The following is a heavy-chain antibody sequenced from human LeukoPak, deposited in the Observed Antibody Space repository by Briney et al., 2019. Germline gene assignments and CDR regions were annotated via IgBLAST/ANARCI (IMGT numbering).Heavy chain of an antibody. D-gene: IGHD6-19*01. V-gene: IGHV3-33*01. Sequence: GGSLRLSCAASGFTFSSYGMHWVRQAPGKGLEWVAVIWYDGSNKYYADSVKGRFTISRDNSKNTLYLQTNSLRAEDTAVYYCARGPPSGWYYFDYWGQGTLVTVSS. CDR3: ARGPPSGWYYFDY. J-gene: IGHJ4*02. CDR2: IWYDGSNK. CDR1: GFTFSSYG.